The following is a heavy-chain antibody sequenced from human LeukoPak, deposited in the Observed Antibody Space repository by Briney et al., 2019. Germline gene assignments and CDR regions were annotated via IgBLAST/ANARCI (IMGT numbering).Heavy chain of an antibody. CDR2: ISAYNGNT. CDR1: GYTFTSYG. Sequence: ASVKVSCKASGYTFTSYGISWVRQAPGQGLEWMGWISAYNGNTNYAQKLQGRVTMNTDTSTSTAYMELRSLRSDDTAVYYCAATVNYYYYMDVWGKGTTVTVSS. D-gene: IGHD4-11*01. CDR3: AATVNYYYYMDV. J-gene: IGHJ6*03. V-gene: IGHV1-18*01.